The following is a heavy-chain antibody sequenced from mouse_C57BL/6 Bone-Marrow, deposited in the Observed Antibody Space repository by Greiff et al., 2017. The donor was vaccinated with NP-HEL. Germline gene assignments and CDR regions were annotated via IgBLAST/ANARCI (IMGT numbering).Heavy chain of an antibody. D-gene: IGHD2-1*01. CDR3: ASYGNYGGMDY. CDR1: GFSLTSYG. J-gene: IGHJ4*01. Sequence: QVQLQQSGPGLVQPSQSLSITCTVSGFSLTSYGVHWVRQSPGKGLEWLEVIWSGGSTDYNAAFISRLSISKDNSKSQVFFKMNSLQADDTAIYYCASYGNYGGMDYGGQGTSVTVPS. CDR2: IWSGGST. V-gene: IGHV2-2*01.